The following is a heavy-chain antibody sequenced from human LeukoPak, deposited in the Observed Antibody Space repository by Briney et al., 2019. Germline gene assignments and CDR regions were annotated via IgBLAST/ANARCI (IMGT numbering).Heavy chain of an antibody. J-gene: IGHJ5*02. CDR1: GYSFTSYW. CDR3: ARLKPLGFCSSTNCYNNWFDP. V-gene: IGHV5-51*01. Sequence: GESLKISCKDSGYSFTSYWIAWVRQMPGEGLEWMGIIYPGDSDTRYSPSFQGQVTISADKSTSTAYLQWRSLKASDTAMYYCARLKPLGFCSSTNCYNNWFDPWGQGTLVTVSS. D-gene: IGHD2-2*02. CDR2: IYPGDSDT.